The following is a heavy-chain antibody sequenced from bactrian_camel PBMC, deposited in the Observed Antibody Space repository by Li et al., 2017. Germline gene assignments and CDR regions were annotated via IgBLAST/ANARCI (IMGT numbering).Heavy chain of an antibody. J-gene: IGHJ4*01. D-gene: IGHD5*01. CDR3: AARAWVGCSLFSTYNY. CDR1: AYESMTC. V-gene: IGHV3S53*01. CDR2: INRGVNT. Sequence: HVQLVESGGGSVQAGGSLTLSCVASAYESMTCLGWFRQAPGKEREGVATINRGVNTTYADSVKGRFTISRDNAKKTLYLEMNNLKPEDSAFYSCAARAWVGCSLFSTYNYWGQGTQVTVS.